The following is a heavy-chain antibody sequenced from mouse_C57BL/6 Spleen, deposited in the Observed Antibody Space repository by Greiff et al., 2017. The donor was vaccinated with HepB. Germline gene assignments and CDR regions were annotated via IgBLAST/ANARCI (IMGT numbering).Heavy chain of an antibody. CDR3: ARDKASRSSGPYYFDY. J-gene: IGHJ2*01. CDR2: IYPGSGNT. CDR1: GYTFTDYY. D-gene: IGHD3-2*02. V-gene: IGHV1-84*01. Sequence: VQLQESGPELVKPGASVKISCKASGYTFTDYYINWVKQRPGQGLEWIGWIYPGSGNTKYNEKFKGKATLTVDTSSSTAYMQLSSLTSEDSAVYFCARDKASRSSGPYYFDYWGQGTTLTVSS.